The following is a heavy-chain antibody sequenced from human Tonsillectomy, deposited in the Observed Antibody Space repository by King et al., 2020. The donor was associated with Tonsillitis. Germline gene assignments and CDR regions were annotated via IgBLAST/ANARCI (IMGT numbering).Heavy chain of an antibody. CDR3: ARMENYDILTGYYTFAY. CDR2: ISSSGNVK. J-gene: IGHJ4*02. D-gene: IGHD3-9*01. CDR1: GFTFSGYS. Sequence: VQLVESGGGLVQPGGSLRLSCATSGFTFSGYSINWFRQAPGKGLEWVSYISSSGNVKHYADSVRGRFTIFRDNVKNSVDLQVNSLRAEDTAIYYCARMENYDILTGYYTFAYWGQGTLVTVSS. V-gene: IGHV3-48*01.